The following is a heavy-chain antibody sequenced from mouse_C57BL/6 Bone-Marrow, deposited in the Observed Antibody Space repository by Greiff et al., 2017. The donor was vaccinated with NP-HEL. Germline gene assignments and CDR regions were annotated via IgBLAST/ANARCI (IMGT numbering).Heavy chain of an antibody. Sequence: EVKLMESGGGLVQPGESLKLSCESNEYEFPSHDMSWVRKTPEKGLELVAAINSDGGSTYYPDTMERRFIISRDNTKKTLYLQMSSLRSEDTALYYCARPFYYGYDAGAWFAYWGQGTLVTVSA. CDR1: EYEFPSHD. J-gene: IGHJ3*01. V-gene: IGHV5-2*01. D-gene: IGHD2-2*01. CDR2: INSDGGST. CDR3: ARPFYYGYDAGAWFAY.